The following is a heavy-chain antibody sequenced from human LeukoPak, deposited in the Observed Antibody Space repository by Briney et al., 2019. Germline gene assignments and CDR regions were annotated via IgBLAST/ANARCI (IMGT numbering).Heavy chain of an antibody. CDR1: GLTFSTYW. J-gene: IGHJ4*02. V-gene: IGHV3-74*01. CDR3: ARHLNYYLDY. D-gene: IGHD3-10*01. Sequence: GGSLRLSCAASGLTFSTYWMHWVCQAPGKGLVWVSRISSDGSITGYADSVKGRFTISRDNAKNTLYLQMNSLRAEDTAVYYCARHLNYYLDYWGQGTLVTVSS. CDR2: ISSDGSIT.